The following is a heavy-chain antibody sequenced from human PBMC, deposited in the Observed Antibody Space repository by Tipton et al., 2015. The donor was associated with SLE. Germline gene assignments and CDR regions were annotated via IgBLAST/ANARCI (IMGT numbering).Heavy chain of an antibody. D-gene: IGHD3-16*01. CDR2: IYSSGDR. J-gene: IGHJ4*02. CDR3: ARFMISVGFDY. V-gene: IGHV4-4*07. CDR1: GGSISFDY. Sequence: TLSLTCTVSGGSISFDYWSWIRQSAGRGLEGIGRIYSSGDRDYNPSLRSRVTMSIDASQNRVSLRLKSVSAADTAVYYCARFMISVGFDYWGQGTLVTVSS.